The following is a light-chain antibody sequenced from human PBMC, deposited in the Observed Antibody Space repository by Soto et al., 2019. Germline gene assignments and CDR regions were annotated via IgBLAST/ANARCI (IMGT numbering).Light chain of an antibody. CDR3: VLYMGSGISV. CDR2: STN. J-gene: IGLJ2*01. V-gene: IGLV8-61*01. CDR1: SGSVSTSYY. Sequence: VVTQEPSFSVSPGGTVTLTCGLSSGSVSTSYYPSWYQQTPGQAPRTLIYSTNTRSSGVPDRFSGSILGNKAALTITGAQADDESDYYCVLYMGSGISVFGGGTKVTVL.